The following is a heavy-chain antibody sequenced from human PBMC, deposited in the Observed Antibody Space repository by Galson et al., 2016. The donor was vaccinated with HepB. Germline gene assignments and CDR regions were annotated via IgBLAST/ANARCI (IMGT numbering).Heavy chain of an antibody. CDR3: AREGFCSSTSCYKLGYYYYYMDV. CDR1: FTFSSYS. D-gene: IGHD2-2*02. CDR2: ISSSSSYI. Sequence: FTFSSYSMNWVRQAPGKGLEWVSSISSSSSYIYYGDSVKGRFTISGDNAKNSLFLQMNSLRAEDTAVYYCAREGFCSSTSCYKLGYYYYYMDVWGKGTTVTVSS. V-gene: IGHV3-21*01. J-gene: IGHJ6*03.